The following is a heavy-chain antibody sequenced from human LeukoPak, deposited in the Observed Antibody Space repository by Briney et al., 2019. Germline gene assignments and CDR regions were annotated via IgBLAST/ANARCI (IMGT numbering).Heavy chain of an antibody. CDR3: ARGQPKIVVVPTASDY. J-gene: IGHJ4*02. CDR2: ISSRSSTI. Sequence: GGSLRLSCAASGFTFSSCSMNWVRQAPGKGLEWVSYISSRSSTIYYADSVKGRFTISRDNAKNSLYLQMNSLRADDTAIYYCARGQPKIVVVPTASDYWGQGTLVTVSS. D-gene: IGHD2-2*01. CDR1: GFTFSSCS. V-gene: IGHV3-48*01.